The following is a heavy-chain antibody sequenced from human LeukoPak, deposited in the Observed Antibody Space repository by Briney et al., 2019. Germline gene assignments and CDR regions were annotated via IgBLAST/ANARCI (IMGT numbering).Heavy chain of an antibody. CDR2: IYHSGST. V-gene: IGHV4-38-2*02. CDR3: ARATGGSWFDP. Sequence: SETLSLTCTVSGYSISSGYYWGWIRQPPGKGLEWIGSIYHSGSTYYNPSLKSRVTISVDTSKNQFSLKLSSVTAADTDVYYCARATGGSWFDPWGQGTLVTVSS. CDR1: GYSISSGYY. D-gene: IGHD1-26*01. J-gene: IGHJ5*02.